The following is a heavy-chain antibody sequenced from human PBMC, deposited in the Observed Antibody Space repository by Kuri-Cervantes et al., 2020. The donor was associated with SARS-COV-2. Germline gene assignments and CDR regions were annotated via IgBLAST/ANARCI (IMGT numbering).Heavy chain of an antibody. D-gene: IGHD3-10*01. V-gene: IGHV1-18*01. CDR1: GYTFTSYG. CDR2: ISAYNGNT. Sequence: ASVKVSCKAPGYTFTSYGISWVRQAPGQGLEWMGWISAYNGNTNYAQKLQGRVAMTTDTSTSTAYMELRSLRSDDTAVYYCARDSGSRLLWFGELWLDYWGQGALVTVSS. J-gene: IGHJ4*02. CDR3: ARDSGSRLLWFGELWLDY.